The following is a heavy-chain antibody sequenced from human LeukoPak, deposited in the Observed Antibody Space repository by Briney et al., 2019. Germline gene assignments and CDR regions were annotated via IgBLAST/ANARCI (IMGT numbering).Heavy chain of an antibody. CDR2: IKQDGSEK. CDR1: GFTVSSNY. V-gene: IGHV3-7*01. J-gene: IGHJ4*02. CDR3: ARIDVGIVRD. D-gene: IGHD2/OR15-2a*01. Sequence: GGSLRLSCAASGFTVSSNYMSWVRQAPGKGLEWVANIKQDGSEKYYVDSVKGRFTISRDNAKNSLYLQMNSLRAEDTAVYYCARIDVGIVRDWGQGTLVTVSS.